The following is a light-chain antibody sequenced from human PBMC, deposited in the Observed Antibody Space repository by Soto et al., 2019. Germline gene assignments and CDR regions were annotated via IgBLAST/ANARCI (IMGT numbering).Light chain of an antibody. CDR2: EVT. CDR1: SSDVGGYNY. CDR3: SSYTSGSTYV. Sequence: QSALTQPASVSGSPGQSITISCTGTSSDVGGYNYVSWYQQHPGKAPKLIIYEVTNRPSEISNRFSGSKSGNTASLTISGLQAEDEAEYYCSSYTSGSTYVFGTGTKATVL. V-gene: IGLV2-14*01. J-gene: IGLJ1*01.